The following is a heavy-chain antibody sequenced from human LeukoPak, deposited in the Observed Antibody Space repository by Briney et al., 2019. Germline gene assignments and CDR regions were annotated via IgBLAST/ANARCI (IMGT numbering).Heavy chain of an antibody. CDR2: INPNSGGT. CDR1: GYTFTGYY. J-gene: IGHJ4*02. D-gene: IGHD1-26*01. Sequence: GASVKVSCTASGYTFTGYYMHWVRQAPGQGLEWMGWINPNSGGTNYAQKFQGRVTMTRDTSISTAYMELSRLRSDDTAVYYCARDGYSGSYWVYNYWGQGTLVTVSS. V-gene: IGHV1-2*02. CDR3: ARDGYSGSYWVYNY.